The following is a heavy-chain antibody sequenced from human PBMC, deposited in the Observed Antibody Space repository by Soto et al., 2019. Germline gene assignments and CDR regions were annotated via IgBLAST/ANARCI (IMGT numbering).Heavy chain of an antibody. CDR2: ISYDGSNK. CDR1: GLTFSSYA. Sequence: GGSVRSSSTASGLTFSSYATHWVRQAPGKGLEWVAVISYDGSNKYYADYAKGRFTISRDNSKNTLYLQMNSLRAEDTPVYYCARAGIVVVPAAMDVWGQGTTVTVS. CDR3: ARAGIVVVPAAMDV. J-gene: IGHJ6*02. D-gene: IGHD2-2*01. V-gene: IGHV3-30-3*01.